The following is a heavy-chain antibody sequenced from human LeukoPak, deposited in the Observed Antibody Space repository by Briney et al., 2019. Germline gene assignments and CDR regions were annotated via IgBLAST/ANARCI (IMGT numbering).Heavy chain of an antibody. D-gene: IGHD2-15*01. V-gene: IGHV4-34*01. CDR1: GFTFSSYE. Sequence: LRLACAASGFTFSSYEMNWVRQPPGKGLEWIGEINHSGSTNYNPSLKSRVTISVDTSKNQFSLKLSSVTAADTAVYYCARASYKGARYCSGGSCYLGRYYFDYWGQGTLVTVSS. CDR2: INHSGST. CDR3: ARASYKGARYCSGGSCYLGRYYFDY. J-gene: IGHJ4*02.